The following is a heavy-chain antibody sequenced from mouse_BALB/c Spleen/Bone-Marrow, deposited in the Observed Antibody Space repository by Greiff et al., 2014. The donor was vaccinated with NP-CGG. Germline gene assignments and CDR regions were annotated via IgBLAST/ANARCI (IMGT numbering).Heavy chain of an antibody. Sequence: ESGPGLVAPSQSLSITCTVSGFSLTDYGVSWIRQPPGKGLEWLGVIWGGGSTYYNSSLKSRPSISKDNSKSQVFLKMNNLQTDDTAMYFCARHTLRYYAMDYWGQGTSVTVSS. CDR3: ARHTLRYYAMDY. J-gene: IGHJ4*01. D-gene: IGHD1-1*01. V-gene: IGHV2-6-5*01. CDR1: GFSLTDYG. CDR2: IWGGGST.